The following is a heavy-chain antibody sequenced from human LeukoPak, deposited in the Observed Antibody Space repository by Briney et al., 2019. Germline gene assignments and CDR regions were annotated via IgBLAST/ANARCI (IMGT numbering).Heavy chain of an antibody. CDR2: ISYSGGT. CDR3: ARLLNNDNAGDPDTFDM. J-gene: IGHJ3*02. Sequence: PSETLSLTCTVSGGSIDSYYWSWIRQPPGKGLEWIGYISYSGGTRYNPSFQSRVTISLGTSKTHFSLKLTSVTAADTAMYYCARLLNNDNAGDPDTFDMWGPGTMVTVSS. D-gene: IGHD4-17*01. V-gene: IGHV4-59*08. CDR1: GGSIDSYY.